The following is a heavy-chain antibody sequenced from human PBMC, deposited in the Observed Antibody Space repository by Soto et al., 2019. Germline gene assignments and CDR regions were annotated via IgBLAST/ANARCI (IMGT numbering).Heavy chain of an antibody. CDR1: GFNFGPFW. D-gene: IGHD3-10*01. CDR3: ARDRGLPDSFDI. V-gene: IGHV3-74*01. CDR2: INSDGSTI. Sequence: PGGSLRLSCAASGFNFGPFWMHWVRQAPGKGLVWVSHINSDGSTIVYADSVKGRFTISRDNAKNTLYLQMNSLRVEDTAVYLCARDRGLPDSFDIWGQGTMVTVSS. J-gene: IGHJ3*02.